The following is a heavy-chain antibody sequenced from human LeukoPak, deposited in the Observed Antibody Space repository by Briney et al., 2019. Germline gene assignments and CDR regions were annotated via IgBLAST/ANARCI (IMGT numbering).Heavy chain of an antibody. Sequence: GGSLRLSCAASEFTFSTYWMSWVRQAPGKGLEWVADIKQDGSEKYYVDSVKGRFTISRQNAKNSLFLQMNSLRAEDTAVYYCARADMVRGASYYYYYYYMDVWGKGTTVTVSS. V-gene: IGHV3-7*01. D-gene: IGHD3-10*01. CDR1: EFTFSTYW. CDR3: ARADMVRGASYYYYYYYMDV. J-gene: IGHJ6*03. CDR2: IKQDGSEK.